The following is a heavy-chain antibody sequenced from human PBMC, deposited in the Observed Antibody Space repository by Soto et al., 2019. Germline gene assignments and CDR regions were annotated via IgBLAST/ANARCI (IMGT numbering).Heavy chain of an antibody. CDR1: GFTFSSHW. V-gene: IGHV3-7*05. D-gene: IGHD2-21*02. CDR2: IKQDGSDQ. Sequence: EVQLVESGGGLVQPGGSLRLSCAASGFTFSSHWMSWVRQAPGKRLEWVANIKQDGSDQYYVDSVKGRFTISRDNAKNSLYLQMNSLRGEDTALYYCVRGGGDMGVWGQGTTVIVSS. J-gene: IGHJ6*02. CDR3: VRGGGDMGV.